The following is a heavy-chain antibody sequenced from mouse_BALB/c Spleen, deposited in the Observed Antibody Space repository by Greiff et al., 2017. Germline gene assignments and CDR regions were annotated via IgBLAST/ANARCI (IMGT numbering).Heavy chain of an antibody. CDR3: ARDRYYGPWFAY. Sequence: EVQVVESGGGLVKPGGSLKLSCAASGFTFSSYAMSWVRQSPEKRLEWVAEISSGGSYTYYPDTVTGRFTISRDNAKNTLYLEMSSLRSEDTAMYYCARDRYYGPWFAYWGQGTLVTVSA. V-gene: IGHV5-9-4*01. CDR2: ISSGGSYT. CDR1: GFTFSSYA. D-gene: IGHD1-1*01. J-gene: IGHJ3*01.